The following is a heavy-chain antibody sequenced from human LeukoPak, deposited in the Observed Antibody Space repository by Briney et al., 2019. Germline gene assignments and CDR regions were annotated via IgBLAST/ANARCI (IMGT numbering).Heavy chain of an antibody. J-gene: IGHJ3*02. Sequence: HPGGSLRLSCAASGFTFSSYAMSWVRQAPGKGLEWVSAISGSGGSTYYADSVKGRFTISRDNSKNTLYLQMNSLRAEDTAVYYCAKDVYVAGLPEDAFDIWGQGTMVTVSS. CDR2: ISGSGGST. CDR3: AKDVYVAGLPEDAFDI. CDR1: GFTFSSYA. V-gene: IGHV3-23*01. D-gene: IGHD6-19*01.